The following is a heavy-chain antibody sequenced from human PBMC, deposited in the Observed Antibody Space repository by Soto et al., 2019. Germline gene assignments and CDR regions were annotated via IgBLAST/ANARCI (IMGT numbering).Heavy chain of an antibody. J-gene: IGHJ4*02. CDR3: VRGYCSGGSCWDPSFDY. CDR2: INSEGSST. V-gene: IGHV3-74*01. D-gene: IGHD2-15*01. Sequence: VGSLRLSCAASGFTFSSYWMHWVRQAPGKGLVWVSRINSEGSSTNYADSVKGRFTISRDNAKNTLFLQMNSLGAEDTALYYCVRGYCSGGSCWDPSFDYWGQGTLVTVSS. CDR1: GFTFSSYW.